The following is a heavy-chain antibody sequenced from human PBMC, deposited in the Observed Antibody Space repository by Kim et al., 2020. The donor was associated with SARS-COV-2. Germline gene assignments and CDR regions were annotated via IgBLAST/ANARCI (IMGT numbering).Heavy chain of an antibody. V-gene: IGHV3-7*01. D-gene: IGHD6-19*01. CDR2: IKRDGSEE. CDR1: GFSFNAYW. CDR3: ARDNEKYDNGWYDAFDI. J-gene: IGHJ3*02. Sequence: GGSLRLSCAASGFSFNAYWMTWVRQAPGKGLEWVANIKRDGSEENYVDSVKGRFTISRDNSKNSLSLQMNSLRAEDTALYYCARDNEKYDNGWYDAFDIWGLGTMVTVSS.